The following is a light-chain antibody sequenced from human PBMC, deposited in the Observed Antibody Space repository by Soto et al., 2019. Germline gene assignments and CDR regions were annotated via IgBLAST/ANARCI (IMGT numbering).Light chain of an antibody. Sequence: DIQMTQSPSPLSASVGDRVTITCRASQTIRNYLNWYQQKPGEAPKLLIYAASRLQSGVPSRFSGSGSGTDFTLTINTLQSEDFAVYFCQQYNIWPLWTFGQGTKVDIK. CDR3: QQYNIWPLWT. V-gene: IGKV1-39*01. CDR1: QTIRNY. CDR2: AAS. J-gene: IGKJ1*01.